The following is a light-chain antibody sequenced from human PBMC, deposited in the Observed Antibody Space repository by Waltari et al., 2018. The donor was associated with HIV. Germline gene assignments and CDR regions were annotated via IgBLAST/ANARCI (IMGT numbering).Light chain of an antibody. CDR2: DVS. CDR3: SSYTSSSTWV. V-gene: IGLV2-14*01. CDR1: STDVGGFNY. Sequence: QSALTQPASVSGSPGQSITISCPGTSTDVGGFNYSSWYQQHPGKAPKLMIYDVSNRPSGVSNRFSGSKSGNTASLTISGLQAEDEADYYCSSYTSSSTWVFGGGTKLTVL. J-gene: IGLJ3*02.